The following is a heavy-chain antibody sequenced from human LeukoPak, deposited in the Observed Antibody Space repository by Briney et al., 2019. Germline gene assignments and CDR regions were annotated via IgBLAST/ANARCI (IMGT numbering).Heavy chain of an antibody. Sequence: GGSLRLSCAASGFTFSTYAMSWVRQAPGKGLEWVSSISGSGGNTYYADSVKGRFTISRDNSKNTLYLQMNSLRAEDTAVYYCARTLSGSYRDYWGQGTLVTVSS. V-gene: IGHV3-23*01. J-gene: IGHJ4*02. CDR1: GFTFSTYA. CDR2: ISGSGGNT. D-gene: IGHD1-26*01. CDR3: ARTLSGSYRDY.